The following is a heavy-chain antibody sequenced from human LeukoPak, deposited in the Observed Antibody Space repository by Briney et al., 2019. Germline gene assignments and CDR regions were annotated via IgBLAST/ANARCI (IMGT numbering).Heavy chain of an antibody. CDR1: GFTFSSYA. CDR3: AKVEGVAGPGDY. Sequence: GGSLRLSCAASGFTFSSYAMSWVRQAPGKGLKWVSAISDTGSITYYADSVKGRFTISRDNSKNTVFLQMNSLRAEDTALYYCAKVEGVAGPGDYWGQGTLVTVSS. CDR2: ISDTGSIT. V-gene: IGHV3-23*01. J-gene: IGHJ4*02. D-gene: IGHD6-19*01.